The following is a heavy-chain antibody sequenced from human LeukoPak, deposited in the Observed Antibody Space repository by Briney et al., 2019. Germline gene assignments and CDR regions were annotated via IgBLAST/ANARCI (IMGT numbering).Heavy chain of an antibody. CDR3: ARDLGYSSGWYDLDY. J-gene: IGHJ4*02. V-gene: IGHV3-48*03. D-gene: IGHD6-19*01. CDR2: ISSSGSTI. CDR1: GFTFSSYE. Sequence: PGGSLRLSCAASGFTFSSYEMNWVRQAPGKGLEWVSYISSSGSTIYYADSVKGRFTISRDNAKNSLYLQMNSLRAEDTAVYYCARDLGYSSGWYDLDYWGQGTLVTVSS.